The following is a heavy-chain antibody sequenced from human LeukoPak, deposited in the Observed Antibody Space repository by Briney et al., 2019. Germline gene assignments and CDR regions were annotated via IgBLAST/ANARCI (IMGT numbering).Heavy chain of an antibody. D-gene: IGHD3-10*01. V-gene: IGHV3-9*01. CDR3: AKDNYGSGFDY. CDR1: GFTFDDYA. J-gene: IGHJ4*02. CDR2: ISWNSGSI. Sequence: GGSLRLSCAASGFTFDDYAMHWVRQAPGKGLEWVSGISWNSGSIGYADSVKGRFTISRDNAKNSLYLQMNSLRAKDTALYYCAKDNYGSGFDYWGQGTLVTVSS.